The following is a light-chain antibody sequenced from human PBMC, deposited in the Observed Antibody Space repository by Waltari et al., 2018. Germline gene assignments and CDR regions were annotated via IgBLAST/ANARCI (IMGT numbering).Light chain of an antibody. J-gene: IGLJ2*01. V-gene: IGLV2-14*01. CDR2: EVN. CDR3: SSYTAGNIVI. CDR1: SSDIGDNNY. Sequence: IIIPCTGTSSDIGDNNYVSWYQHHPGKAPKLMIYEVNHRPSGISYRFSGSKSGSTASLTISGVQAEDEADYYCSSYTAGNIVIFGGGTKVTV.